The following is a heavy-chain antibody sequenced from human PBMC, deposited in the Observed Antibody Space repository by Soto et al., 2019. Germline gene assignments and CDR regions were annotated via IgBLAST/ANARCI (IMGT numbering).Heavy chain of an antibody. D-gene: IGHD2-15*01. Sequence: GASVKVSCKGFGYSFMKYGINWVRQAPGQGLEWVGWISPYSGYTHSAQKFHGRLTLTTDTAASTAYMELRILRSADTALYYCAREASVLLPAAQPSRFDSWGQGNMGTVS. CDR2: ISPYSGYT. CDR3: AREASVLLPAAQPSRFDS. J-gene: IGHJ4*02. V-gene: IGHV1-18*01. CDR1: GYSFMKYG.